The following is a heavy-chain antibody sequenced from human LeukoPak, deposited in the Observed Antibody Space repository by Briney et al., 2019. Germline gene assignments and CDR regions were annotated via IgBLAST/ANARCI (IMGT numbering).Heavy chain of an antibody. D-gene: IGHD6-6*01. CDR2: IYYSGST. CDR3: ARVEYSSSYDVY. CDR1: GGSISSYY. V-gene: IGHV4-39*07. J-gene: IGHJ4*02. Sequence: SETLSLTCTVSGGSISSYYWSWIRQPPGKGLEWIGSIYYSGSTYYNPSLKSRVTISVDTSKNQFSLKLSSVTAADTAVYYCARVEYSSSYDVYWGQGTLVTVSS.